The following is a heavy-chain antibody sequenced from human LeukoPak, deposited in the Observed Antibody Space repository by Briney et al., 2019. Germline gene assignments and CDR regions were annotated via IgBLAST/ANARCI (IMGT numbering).Heavy chain of an antibody. CDR2: IYPGDSDA. J-gene: IGHJ3*02. Sequence: GESLKISCKGSGYSFTSYWIGWVRQMPGKGLKWMGIIYPGDSDARYSPSFQGQVTVSADKSISTAYLQWSSLKASDTAMYYCARRYSSSWKAFDIWGQGAMVTVSS. CDR1: GYSFTSYW. D-gene: IGHD6-13*01. V-gene: IGHV5-51*01. CDR3: ARRYSSSWKAFDI.